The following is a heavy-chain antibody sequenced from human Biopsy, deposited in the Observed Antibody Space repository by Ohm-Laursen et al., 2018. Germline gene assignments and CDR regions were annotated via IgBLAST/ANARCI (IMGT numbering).Heavy chain of an antibody. CDR3: VRTWGGYDFDS. Sequence: SLRLSCAASGFIFSTYTMNWVRQAPGKGLEWISLLDVAEYNIYYADSVRGRFTASRDNSKGMVYLQMDSLRVDDTAVYYCVRTWGGYDFDSWGQGTLVTVSS. D-gene: IGHD3-16*01. CDR2: LDVAEYNI. V-gene: IGHV3-33*08. J-gene: IGHJ4*01. CDR1: GFIFSTYT.